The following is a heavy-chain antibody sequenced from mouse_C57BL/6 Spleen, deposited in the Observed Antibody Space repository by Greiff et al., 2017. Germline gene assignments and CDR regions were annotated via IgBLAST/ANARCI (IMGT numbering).Heavy chain of an antibody. Sequence: VKLVESGAELMKPGASVKLSCKAPGYTFTGYWIEWVKQRPGHGLEWIGEILPGSGSTNYNEKVKGKATFPADTSSNPAYMQLSSLTTEDSAIYDCARSEGDYGNRFAYWGQGTLVTVSA. CDR3: ARSEGDYGNRFAY. D-gene: IGHD2-1*01. V-gene: IGHV1-9*01. CDR1: GYTFTGYW. CDR2: ILPGSGST. J-gene: IGHJ3*01.